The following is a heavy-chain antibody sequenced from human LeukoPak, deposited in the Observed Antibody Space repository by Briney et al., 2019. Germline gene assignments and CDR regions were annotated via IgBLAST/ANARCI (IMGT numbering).Heavy chain of an antibody. CDR3: ARSLDYSNYVGDY. CDR2: IYYSGST. D-gene: IGHD4-11*01. J-gene: IGHJ4*02. CDR1: GGSISSDY. Sequence: SETLSLTCTVSGGSISSDYWNWIRQPPGKGLVWLGYIYYSGSTNYNPSLKSRVTISVDTSKNQFSLKLSSVTAADTAVYYCARSLDYSNYVGDYWGQGTLVTVSS. V-gene: IGHV4-59*01.